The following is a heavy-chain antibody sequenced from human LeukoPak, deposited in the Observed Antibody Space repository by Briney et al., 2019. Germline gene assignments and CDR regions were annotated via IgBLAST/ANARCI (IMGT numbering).Heavy chain of an antibody. CDR2: ISAYNGNT. D-gene: IGHD5-12*01. Sequence: ASVKVSCKASGGTFSSYAISWVRQAPGQGLEWMGWISAYNGNTNYAQKLQGRVTMTTDTSTSTAYMELRSLRSDDTAVYYCARELSGYDSPFDYWGQGTLVTVSS. CDR1: GGTFSSYA. CDR3: ARELSGYDSPFDY. V-gene: IGHV1-18*01. J-gene: IGHJ4*02.